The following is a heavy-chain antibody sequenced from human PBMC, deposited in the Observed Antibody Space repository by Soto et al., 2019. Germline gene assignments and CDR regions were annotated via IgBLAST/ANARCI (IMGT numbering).Heavy chain of an antibody. CDR1: GYTFTSYA. D-gene: IGHD4-17*01. CDR3: ARVDDYGDYQYFDY. Sequence: ASVKVSCKASGYTFTSYAMHWVRQAPGQRLEWMGWINPSGGSTSYAQKFQGRVTMTRDTSTSTVYMELSSLRSEDTAVYYCARVDDYGDYQYFDYWGQGTLVTVPQ. J-gene: IGHJ4*02. V-gene: IGHV1-46*03. CDR2: INPSGGST.